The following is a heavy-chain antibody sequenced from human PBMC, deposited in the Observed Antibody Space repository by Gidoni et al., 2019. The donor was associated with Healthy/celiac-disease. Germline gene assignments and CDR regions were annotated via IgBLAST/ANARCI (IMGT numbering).Heavy chain of an antibody. CDR3: AREVIIGELFDY. J-gene: IGHJ4*02. D-gene: IGHD3-3*01. V-gene: IGHV4-39*02. CDR1: GGSNSSSSYY. CDR2: IYYSGST. Sequence: QLQLQESGPGLVKPSATLSLTCTVSGGSNSSSSYYWGWIRQPPGKGLEGIGSIYYSGSTYYNPSLKSRVTISVDTSKNQFALKLSSVTAADTAVYYCAREVIIGELFDYWGQGTLVTVSS.